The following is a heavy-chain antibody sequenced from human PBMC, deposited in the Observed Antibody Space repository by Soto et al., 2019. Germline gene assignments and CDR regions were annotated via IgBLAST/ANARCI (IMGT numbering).Heavy chain of an antibody. CDR1: GFTFSGDW. CDR2: ISPDGTTT. Sequence: GGSLRLSCVASGFTFSGDWMHWVRQVPGKGLVWVSRISPDGTTTYYADSVKGRFTISRDNAKNTLYLQMNGLRADGTAVYYCSRGRSPYYGYFDPWGPGTLVTVSS. J-gene: IGHJ5*02. D-gene: IGHD3-3*01. V-gene: IGHV3-74*01. CDR3: SRGRSPYYGYFDP.